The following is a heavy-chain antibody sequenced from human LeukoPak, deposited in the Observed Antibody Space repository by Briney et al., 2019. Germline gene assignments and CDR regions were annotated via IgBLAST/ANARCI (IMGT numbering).Heavy chain of an antibody. CDR2: IRYDGSNK. J-gene: IGHJ4*02. CDR3: ARDSSQGFTIFGVVGLDY. V-gene: IGHV3-30*02. CDR1: GFTFSSYG. Sequence: GGSLRLSCAASGFTFSSYGMHWVRQAPGKGLEWVAFIRYDGSNKYYADSVKGRFTISRDNSKNTLYLQMNSLRAEDTAVYYCARDSSQGFTIFGVVGLDYWGQGTLVTVSS. D-gene: IGHD3-3*01.